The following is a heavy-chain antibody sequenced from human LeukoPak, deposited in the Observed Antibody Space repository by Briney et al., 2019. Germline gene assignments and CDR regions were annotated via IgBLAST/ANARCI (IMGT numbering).Heavy chain of an antibody. Sequence: GGSLGLSCAASGLTFSSYGMHWVRQAPGKGLEWVAFIRYDGSNKYYADSVKGRFTISRDNSKNTLYLQMNSLRAEDTAVYYCAKDQRQGGAARPLYYFDYWGQGTLVTVSS. CDR3: AKDQRQGGAARPLYYFDY. CDR2: IRYDGSNK. J-gene: IGHJ4*02. V-gene: IGHV3-30*02. D-gene: IGHD6-6*01. CDR1: GLTFSSYG.